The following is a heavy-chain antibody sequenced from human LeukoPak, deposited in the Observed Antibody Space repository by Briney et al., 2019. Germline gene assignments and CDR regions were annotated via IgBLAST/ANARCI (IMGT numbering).Heavy chain of an antibody. D-gene: IGHD3-16*02. J-gene: IGHJ4*02. CDR1: GGTFSSYA. V-gene: IGHV1-69*13. CDR3: ARDRGGDYVWGSYLEY. CDR2: IIPIFGTA. Sequence: GASVKVSCKASGGTFSSYAISWVRQAPGQGLEWMGGIIPIFGTANYAQKFQGRVTITADESTSTAYMELSSLRSEDTAVYHCARDRGGDYVWGSYLEYWGQGTLVTVSS.